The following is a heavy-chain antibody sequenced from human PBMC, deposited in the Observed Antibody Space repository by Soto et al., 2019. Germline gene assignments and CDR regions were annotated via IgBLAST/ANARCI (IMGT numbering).Heavy chain of an antibody. Sequence: EVQLLESGGGLVQPGGSLRLSCAASGFTFSSYAMSWVRQAPGKGLEWVSAISGSGGSTYYADSVKGRFTISRDNSKNTLDLQMNSLRAEDTAVYYCAKVYGYSSSWWGDYYYGMDVWGQGTTVTVSS. D-gene: IGHD6-13*01. CDR3: AKVYGYSSSWWGDYYYGMDV. V-gene: IGHV3-23*01. CDR1: GFTFSSYA. J-gene: IGHJ6*02. CDR2: ISGSGGST.